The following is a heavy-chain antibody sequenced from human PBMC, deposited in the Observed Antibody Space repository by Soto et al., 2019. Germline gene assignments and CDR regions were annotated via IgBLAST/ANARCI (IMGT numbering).Heavy chain of an antibody. V-gene: IGHV4-59*08. CDR1: GGSISSYY. J-gene: IGHJ4*02. Sequence: SETLSLTCTVSGGSISSYYWSWIRQPPGKGLEWIGYIYYSGSTNYNPSLKSRVTISVDTSKNQFSLKLSSVTAADTAVYYCARHLYYDSSGYYYVRPRYFNFWGQGTLVTVSS. D-gene: IGHD3-22*01. CDR2: IYYSGST. CDR3: ARHLYYDSSGYYYVRPRYFNF.